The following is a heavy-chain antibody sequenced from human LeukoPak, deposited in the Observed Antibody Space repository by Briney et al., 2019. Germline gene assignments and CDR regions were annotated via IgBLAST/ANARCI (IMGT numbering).Heavy chain of an antibody. Sequence: ASVKVSCKASGNTFTGYYIHWVRQAPGQGLEWMGWINPNSGGTNYAQKFQGRVTMTRDTSISTAYMELSRLRSDDTAVYYCARGYGDLAGYWGQGTLVTVSS. CDR2: INPNSGGT. CDR3: ARGYGDLAGY. J-gene: IGHJ4*02. V-gene: IGHV1-2*02. CDR1: GNTFTGYY. D-gene: IGHD4-17*01.